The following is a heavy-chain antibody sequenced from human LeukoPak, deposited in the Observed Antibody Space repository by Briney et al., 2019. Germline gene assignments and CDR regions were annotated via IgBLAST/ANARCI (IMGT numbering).Heavy chain of an antibody. CDR1: GYSISSGYY. CDR2: IYHSGST. D-gene: IGHD1-14*01. CDR3: ARGDEVSPDY. J-gene: IGHJ4*02. V-gene: IGHV4-38-2*02. Sequence: SETLSLTCTVSGYSISSGYYWGWIRQPPGKGLEWIGSIYHSGSTYYNPSLKSRVTISVDTSKNQFSLKLSSVTAADTAVYYCARGDEVSPDYWGQGTLVTVSS.